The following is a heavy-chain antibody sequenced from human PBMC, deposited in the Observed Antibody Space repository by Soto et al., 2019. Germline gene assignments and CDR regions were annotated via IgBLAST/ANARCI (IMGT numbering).Heavy chain of an antibody. V-gene: IGHV1-3*01. D-gene: IGHD6-19*01. J-gene: IGHJ4*02. CDR2: INAGNGNT. CDR3: ARRGSGWQPPPYYFDY. CDR1: GYTFTSYA. Sequence: ASVKVSCKASGYTFTSYAMHWVRQAPGQRHEWMGWINAGNGNTKYSQKFQGRVTITRDTSASTAYMELSSLRSEDTAVYYCARRGSGWQPPPYYFDYWGQGTLVTVSS.